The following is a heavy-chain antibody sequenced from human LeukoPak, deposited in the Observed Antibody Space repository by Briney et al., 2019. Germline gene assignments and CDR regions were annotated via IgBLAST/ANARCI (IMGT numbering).Heavy chain of an antibody. D-gene: IGHD3-10*01. V-gene: IGHV3-9*03. CDR2: ISWNGGTI. CDR3: AKDTTAPNYYASGGNGFDY. CDR1: GFTFEDYA. J-gene: IGHJ4*02. Sequence: SLRLSCAASGFTFEDYAMHWVRQAPGKGLGWASGISWNGGTIGYAASVKGRFTISRDNAKNSRYLQTNSMGAEAMSLYYRAKDTTAPNYYASGGNGFDYWAREPSSPSPQ.